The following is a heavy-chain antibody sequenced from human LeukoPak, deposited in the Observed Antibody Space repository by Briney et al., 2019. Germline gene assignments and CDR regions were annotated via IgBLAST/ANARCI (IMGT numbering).Heavy chain of an antibody. J-gene: IGHJ4*02. CDR3: ARGPPESTSSDI. CDR1: GYTFSNYD. V-gene: IGHV1-8*01. Sequence: GASVKVSCKASGYTFSNYDVNWVRQAAGQGLEWIGWMRPNNGNSGYAQKFQGRVTMTRDTSINTAYMELRSLTSEDTAVYYCARGPPESTSSDIWGQGTLVTISS. CDR2: MRPNNGNS. D-gene: IGHD6-19*01.